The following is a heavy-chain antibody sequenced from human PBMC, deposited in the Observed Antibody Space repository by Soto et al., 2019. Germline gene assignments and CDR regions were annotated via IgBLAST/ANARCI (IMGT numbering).Heavy chain of an antibody. Sequence: GGSLRLSCAASGFTFSSYSMNWVRQAPGKGLEWVSSISSSSSYIYYADSVKGRFTISRDNAKNSLYLQMNSLRAEDTAVYYCARDENRGYFDYWGQGTLVTVSS. D-gene: IGHD3-10*01. CDR2: ISSSSSYI. CDR1: GFTFSSYS. J-gene: IGHJ4*02. CDR3: ARDENRGYFDY. V-gene: IGHV3-21*01.